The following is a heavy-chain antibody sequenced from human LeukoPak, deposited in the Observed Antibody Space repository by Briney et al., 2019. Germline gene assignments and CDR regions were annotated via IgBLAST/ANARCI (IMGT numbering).Heavy chain of an antibody. Sequence: GRSLRLSCAASRFTFSSYAMHWVRQAPGKGLEWVAVISYDGSNKYYADSVKGRFTISRDNPKNTLYLQMNSLRADDTAVYYCAKDPQAVCSGYDYYFDYWGQGTLVTVSS. CDR1: RFTFSSYA. D-gene: IGHD5-12*01. CDR2: ISYDGSNK. J-gene: IGHJ4*02. V-gene: IGHV3-30*18. CDR3: AKDPQAVCSGYDYYFDY.